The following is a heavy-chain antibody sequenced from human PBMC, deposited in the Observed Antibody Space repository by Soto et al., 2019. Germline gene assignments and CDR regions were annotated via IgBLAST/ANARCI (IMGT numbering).Heavy chain of an antibody. V-gene: IGHV4-39*01. CDR2: IYYSGSI. CDR3: ASLPNSGSSPFDY. CDR1: GGSISSDSYY. Sequence: SETLSLTCTVSGGSISSDSYYWGWIRQSPEKGLEWIGSIYYSGSIYYTPSLKSRLIISVVTSKIQFSLKLSSVTAADTAVYYCASLPNSGSSPFDYWGQGTLVTVSS. J-gene: IGHJ4*02. D-gene: IGHD1-26*01.